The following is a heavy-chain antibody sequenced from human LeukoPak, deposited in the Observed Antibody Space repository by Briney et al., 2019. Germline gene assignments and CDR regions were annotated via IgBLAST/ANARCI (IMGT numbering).Heavy chain of an antibody. CDR1: GGSISSSSYY. Sequence: SETLSLTCTVSGGSISSSSYYWGWIRQPPGKGLEWIGYISYSGSPYYNPSLKSRVTMSVDTSKNQFSLKLSSVTAADTAVYYCARRKGCSGGSCYGDTFDYWGQGTLVTVSS. V-gene: IGHV4-39*01. D-gene: IGHD2-15*01. CDR2: ISYSGSP. J-gene: IGHJ4*02. CDR3: ARRKGCSGGSCYGDTFDY.